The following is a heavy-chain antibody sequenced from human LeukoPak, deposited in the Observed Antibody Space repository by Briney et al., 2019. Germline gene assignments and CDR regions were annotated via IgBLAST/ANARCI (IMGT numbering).Heavy chain of an antibody. V-gene: IGHV4-34*01. CDR2: INHSGST. CDR3: ARVHGAGYYYMDV. CDR1: GGSFSGYY. D-gene: IGHD3-10*01. J-gene: IGHJ6*03. Sequence: ASETLSLTCAVYGGSFSGYYWSWIRQPPGKGLEWIGEINHSGSTNYNPSLKSRVTISVDTSKNQFSLKLSSVTAADTAVYYCARVHGAGYYYMDVWGKGTTVTVSS.